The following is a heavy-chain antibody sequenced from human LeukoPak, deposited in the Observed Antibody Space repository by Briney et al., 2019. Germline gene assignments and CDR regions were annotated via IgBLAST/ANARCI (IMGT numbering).Heavy chain of an antibody. CDR1: GYSISSGYY. Sequence: SETLSLTCTVSGYSISSGYYWGWIRQPPGKGLEWIGSIYHSGSTYYNPSLKSRVTISVDTSKNQFSLKLSSVTAADTAVYYCARDTFNLHAFDIWGQGTMVTVSS. V-gene: IGHV4-38-2*02. J-gene: IGHJ3*02. CDR3: ARDTFNLHAFDI. CDR2: IYHSGST. D-gene: IGHD3-16*01.